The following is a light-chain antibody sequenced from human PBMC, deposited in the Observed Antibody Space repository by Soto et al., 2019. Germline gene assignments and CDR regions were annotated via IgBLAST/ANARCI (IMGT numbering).Light chain of an antibody. CDR2: DAS. CDR3: QQYNNWPPIT. J-gene: IGKJ5*01. V-gene: IGKV3-15*01. CDR1: QTISKN. Sequence: ERMMTQSPATLSLSPGETATLSCRASQTISKNLAWYQQKPGQAPRLLIYDASTRATDIPDRFSGSGSGTEFTLTISSLQSEDFAVYYCQQYNNWPPITFGQGTRLEIK.